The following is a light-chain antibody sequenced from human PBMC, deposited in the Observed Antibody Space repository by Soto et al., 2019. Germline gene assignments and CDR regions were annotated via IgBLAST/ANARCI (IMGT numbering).Light chain of an antibody. CDR2: AAS. CDR3: QQYYSYPL. J-gene: IGKJ4*01. Sequence: AIRMTQSPSSLSASTGDRVTITCRASQGISSYLAWYQQKPGQAPQLLIYAASTLQSGVPSRFSGSGSGTDFTLTSSCLQSEDFATYYCQQYYSYPLFGGGTKVEIK. CDR1: QGISSY. V-gene: IGKV1-8*01.